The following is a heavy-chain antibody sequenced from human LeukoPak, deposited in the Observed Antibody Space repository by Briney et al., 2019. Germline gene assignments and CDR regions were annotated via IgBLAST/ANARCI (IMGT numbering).Heavy chain of an antibody. J-gene: IGHJ4*02. D-gene: IGHD7-27*01. CDR1: GDSISSRRYY. V-gene: IGHV4-39*07. CDR3: ATNPGDPLDY. Sequence: SETLSLTCAVSGDSISSRRYYWGWIRQPPGKGLEWIGSIYYSGSTYYNPSLKSRVTISVDTSKNQFSLKLSSVTAADTAVYYCATNPGDPLDYWGQGTLVTVSS. CDR2: IYYSGST.